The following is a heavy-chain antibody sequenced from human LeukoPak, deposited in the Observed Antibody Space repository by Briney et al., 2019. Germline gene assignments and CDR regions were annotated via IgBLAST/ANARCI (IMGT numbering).Heavy chain of an antibody. J-gene: IGHJ4*02. CDR2: ISSSGSAK. CDR3: ARQDY. CDR1: GFTFSGFG. Sequence: PGRSLRLSCAATGFTFSGFGMNWVRQAPGKGLEWVSYISSSGSAKCYADSVKGRFTISRDNTKSSLYLQMNSLRGQDTAVYYCARQDYWGQGTLVTASS. V-gene: IGHV3-48*03.